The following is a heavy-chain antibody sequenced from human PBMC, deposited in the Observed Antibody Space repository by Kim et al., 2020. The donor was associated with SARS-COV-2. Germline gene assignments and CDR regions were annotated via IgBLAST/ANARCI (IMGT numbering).Heavy chain of an antibody. CDR2: GST. V-gene: IGHV4-39*01. J-gene: IGHJ4*02. D-gene: IGHD1-26*01. Sequence: GSTYHNPALKTRGTISVDTSKNQFSLKLSSVTATDTAVYYCARISGSHDYWGQGTLVTVST. CDR3: ARISGSHDY.